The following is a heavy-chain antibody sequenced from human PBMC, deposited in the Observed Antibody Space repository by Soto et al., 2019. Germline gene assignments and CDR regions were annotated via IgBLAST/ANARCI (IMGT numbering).Heavy chain of an antibody. V-gene: IGHV1-69*13. J-gene: IGHJ3*02. CDR3: AIVMGITYCGGDCYSGAFDI. Sequence: GASVKVSCKASGGTFSSYAISWVRQAPGQGLEWMGGIIPIFGTANYAQKFQGRVTITADESTSTAYMELSSLRSEDTAVYYCAIVMGITYCGGDCYSGAFDIWGQGTMVTVSS. CDR2: IIPIFGTA. D-gene: IGHD2-21*02. CDR1: GGTFSSYA.